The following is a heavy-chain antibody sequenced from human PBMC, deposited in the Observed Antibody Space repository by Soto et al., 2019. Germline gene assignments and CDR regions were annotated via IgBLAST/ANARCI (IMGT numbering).Heavy chain of an antibody. J-gene: IGHJ4*02. CDR2: LVPFFGKS. Sequence: QVHRAQSGAEVRKPGSSVKVSCKSSGDTFIISAITWVRQSPCQGLEWVGGLVPFFGKSKYGPKFEGQVTFTTDESTTTAYMELSHMTNDDSAASYCGIYLGVAAPVDYWGQGTLVTVYS. CDR1: GDTFIISA. CDR3: GIYLGVAAPVDY. V-gene: IGHV1-69*01. D-gene: IGHD6-13*01.